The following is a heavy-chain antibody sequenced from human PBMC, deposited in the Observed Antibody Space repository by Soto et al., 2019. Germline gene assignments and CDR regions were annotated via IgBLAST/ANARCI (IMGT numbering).Heavy chain of an antibody. CDR2: ISGSGGST. D-gene: IGHD6-19*01. CDR1: GFTFSSYA. Sequence: GGSLRLSCAASGFTFSSYAMSWVRQAPGKGLEWVSAISGSGGSTYYADSVKGRFTISRDNSKNTLYLQMNSLRAEDTAVYYCAKDLEVLQWLVYYYYYGMDFWGQGTTVTVSS. V-gene: IGHV3-23*01. CDR3: AKDLEVLQWLVYYYYYGMDF. J-gene: IGHJ6*02.